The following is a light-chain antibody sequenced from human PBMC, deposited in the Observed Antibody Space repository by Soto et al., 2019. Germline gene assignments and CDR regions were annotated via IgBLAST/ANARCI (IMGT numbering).Light chain of an antibody. CDR1: SSDVGGYNH. J-gene: IGLJ1*01. V-gene: IGLV2-14*01. CDR2: EVS. CDR3: SSYTSSFRRV. Sequence: QSALTQPASVSGSPGQSITISCRGISSDVGGYNHVSWYQQYPGKAPKLIIYEVSDRPSGVSNRFSGSKSGNTASLTISGLLAEDEADYYCSSYTSSFRRVFGTGTKLTVL.